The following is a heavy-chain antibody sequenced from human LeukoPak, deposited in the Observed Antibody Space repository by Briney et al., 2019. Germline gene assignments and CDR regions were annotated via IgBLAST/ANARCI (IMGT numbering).Heavy chain of an antibody. CDR2: IYHSGTT. CDR1: NGSISTYY. J-gene: IGHJ2*01. V-gene: IGHV4-59*01. D-gene: IGHD6-19*01. CDR3: ARDSFGSGWYAL. Sequence: PSETLSLTCTVSNGSISTYYWSWIRQPLGKGLEWIGHIYHSGTTIYNPTLKSRVTMSVDTSRNQFSLHLTSVTAADTAVYFCARDSFGSGWYALWGRCTLGTVSS.